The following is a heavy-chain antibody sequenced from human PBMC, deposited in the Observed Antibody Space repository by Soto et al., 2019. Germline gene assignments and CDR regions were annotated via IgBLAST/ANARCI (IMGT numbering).Heavy chain of an antibody. CDR3: ARVVSTLMIVVTNYGMDV. J-gene: IGHJ6*02. D-gene: IGHD3-22*01. CDR2: IIPIFGTA. V-gene: IGHV1-69*13. Sequence: ASVKVSCKASGGTFSSYAISWVRQAPGQGLEWMGGIIPIFGTANYAQKFQGRVTITADESTSTAYMELSSLRSEDTAVYYCARVVSTLMIVVTNYGMDVWGQGTTVTVSS. CDR1: GGTFSSYA.